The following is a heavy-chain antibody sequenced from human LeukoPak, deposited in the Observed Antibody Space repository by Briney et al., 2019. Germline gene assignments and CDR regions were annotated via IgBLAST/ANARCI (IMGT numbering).Heavy chain of an antibody. J-gene: IGHJ3*02. D-gene: IGHD1-1*01. V-gene: IGHV3-23*01. CDR3: AKSLLTTATGTGRTFDI. CDR1: GFSFRDYP. Sequence: GGSLRLSCEAAGFSFRDYPMGWVRRASGKRLEWVSGISAGADVIFYADPVKGRFTISRDNSKNTLYLQMNSLRAEDSAEYYCAKSLLTTATGTGRTFDIWGQGTMVAVSA. CDR2: ISAGADVI.